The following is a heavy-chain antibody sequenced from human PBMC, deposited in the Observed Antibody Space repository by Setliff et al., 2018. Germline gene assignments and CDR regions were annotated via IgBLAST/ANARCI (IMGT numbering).Heavy chain of an antibody. Sequence: SETLSLTCTVSGGSISSSSYYWGWIRQPPGKGLEWIGSIYYSGSTYYNPSLKSRVTTSVDTSKNQFSLKLSSVTAADTAVHYCARIYNFWSGYCDYWGQGTLVTVSS. CDR3: ARIYNFWSGYCDY. CDR2: IYYSGST. V-gene: IGHV4-39*07. J-gene: IGHJ4*02. D-gene: IGHD3-3*01. CDR1: GGSISSSSYY.